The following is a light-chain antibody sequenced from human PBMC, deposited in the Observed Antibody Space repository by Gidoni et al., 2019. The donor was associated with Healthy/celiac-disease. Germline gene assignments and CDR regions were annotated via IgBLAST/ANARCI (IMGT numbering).Light chain of an antibody. V-gene: IGKV3-11*01. CDR1: QRVSSY. CDR2: DAS. Sequence: EIVLTQSPATLSLSPVERATLSCRASQRVSSYLAWYQQKPGQAPSLLIYDASNRATGIPARFSGSGSGTDCTLTISSLEPEDFAVYYCQQRSNWPRSFDQXTKLEIK. CDR3: QQRSNWPRS. J-gene: IGKJ2*03.